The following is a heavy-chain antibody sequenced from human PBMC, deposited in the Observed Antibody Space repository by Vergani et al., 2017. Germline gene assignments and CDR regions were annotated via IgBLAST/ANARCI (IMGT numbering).Heavy chain of an antibody. D-gene: IGHD3-10*01. CDR2: IIPILGIA. CDR3: ARDELGFGELXLWY. V-gene: IGHV1-69*08. J-gene: IGHJ4*02. CDR1: GGTFSSYT. Sequence: QVQLVQSGAEVKKPGSSVKVSCKASGGTFSSYTISWVRQAPGQGLEWMGRIIPILGIANYAQKFQGRVTITADKSTSTAYMELSSLRSEDTAVYYCARDELGFGELXLWYWGQGTLVTVSS.